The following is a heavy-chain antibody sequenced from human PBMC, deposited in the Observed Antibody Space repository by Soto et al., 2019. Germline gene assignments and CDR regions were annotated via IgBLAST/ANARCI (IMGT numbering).Heavy chain of an antibody. D-gene: IGHD5-18*01. J-gene: IGHJ6*02. CDR2: IIPIFGTA. V-gene: IGHV1-69*13. CDR3: ARAPRGTAMVISTCPDKSTYYYYGMDG. Sequence: ASVKLSCKASGGTFSSYSISWVRQAPGQGLEWMGGIIPIFGTANYAQKFQGRVTITADESTSTAYMELSSLRSEDTAVYYCARAPRGTAMVISTCPDKSTYYYYGMDGWGQGTTVTVSS. CDR1: GGTFSSYS.